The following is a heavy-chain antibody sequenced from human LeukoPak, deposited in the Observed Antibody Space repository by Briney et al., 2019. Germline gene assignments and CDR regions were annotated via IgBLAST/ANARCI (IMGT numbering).Heavy chain of an antibody. Sequence: GGSLRLSCAASGFTFSSYAMSWVRQAPGKGLEWVAFIRYDGSNKYYADSVKGRFTISRDNSKNTLYLQMNSLRAEDTAVYYCAKDQGMAGWYFDYWGQGTLVTVSS. CDR2: IRYDGSNK. CDR1: GFTFSSYA. CDR3: AKDQGMAGWYFDY. D-gene: IGHD6-13*01. V-gene: IGHV3-30*02. J-gene: IGHJ4*02.